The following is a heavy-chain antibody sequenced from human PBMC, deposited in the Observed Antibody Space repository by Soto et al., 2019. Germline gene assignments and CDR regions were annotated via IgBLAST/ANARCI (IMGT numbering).Heavy chain of an antibody. CDR1: GYSFTSHY. CDR2: IYPGGTNI. Sequence: QVQLVQSGPEVKKPGASVKLSCKAIGYSFTSHYMHWVRQAPGQGLEWMGTIYPGGTNIAYAQKLQGRVTMTKDTSTTTVYMELNSLTSEDTAVYYCARAHSWHARLWYFDPWGQGTLVTVSS. D-gene: IGHD6-13*01. J-gene: IGHJ5*02. V-gene: IGHV1-46*03. CDR3: ARAHSWHARLWYFDP.